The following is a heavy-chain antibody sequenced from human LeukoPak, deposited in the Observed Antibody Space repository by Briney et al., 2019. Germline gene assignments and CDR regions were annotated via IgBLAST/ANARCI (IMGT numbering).Heavy chain of an antibody. CDR1: CGSINFYY. J-gene: IGHJ4*02. Sequence: SETLSLTCTVACGSINFYYWRWIRQPPGKGLEWIGYLYYTGSANYNPSLKSRVTMSVDTSKNQFSLKLSSVTAAGTAFYYCTRGRDVYDNWGQGTLVTVSS. V-gene: IGHV4-59*01. CDR3: TRGRDVYDN. D-gene: IGHD5-24*01. CDR2: LYYTGSA.